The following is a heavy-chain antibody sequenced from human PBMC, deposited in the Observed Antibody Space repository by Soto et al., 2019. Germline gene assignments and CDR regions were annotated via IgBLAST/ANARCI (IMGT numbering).Heavy chain of an antibody. CDR1: GGSVSSGSYY. D-gene: IGHD5-12*01. Sequence: XETLSLTCTVSGGSVSSGSYYGSWIREPPGKGLEWIGYIYYSGSTNYNPSLKSRVTISVDTSKNQFSLKLSSVTAADTAVYYCASGGYSGYRDYYYGMDVWGQGTTVTVSS. V-gene: IGHV4-61*01. CDR2: IYYSGST. CDR3: ASGGYSGYRDYYYGMDV. J-gene: IGHJ6*02.